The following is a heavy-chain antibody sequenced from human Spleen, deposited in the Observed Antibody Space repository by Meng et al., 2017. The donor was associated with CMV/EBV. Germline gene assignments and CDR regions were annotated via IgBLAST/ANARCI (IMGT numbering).Heavy chain of an antibody. CDR1: GGSISSSSYY. D-gene: IGHD2-2*01. Sequence: CTVSGGSISSSSYYWGWIRQPPGKGLEWIGYIYYSGSTYYNPSLKSRVTISVDTSKNQFSLKLSSVTAADTAVYYCARDLAAMGFDPWGQGTLVTVSS. V-gene: IGHV4-31*03. CDR3: ARDLAAMGFDP. CDR2: IYYSGST. J-gene: IGHJ5*02.